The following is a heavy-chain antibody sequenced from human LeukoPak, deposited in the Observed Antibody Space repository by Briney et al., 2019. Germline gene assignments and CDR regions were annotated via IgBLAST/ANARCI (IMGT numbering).Heavy chain of an antibody. V-gene: IGHV3-7*03. J-gene: IGHJ4*02. CDR2: INQGGRVK. D-gene: IGHD3-16*01. CDR3: AISAGGAVFE. Sequence: GGSLRLSCAASGFSFRDFWMTWFRQAPGKGLGWVANINQGGRVKYYVDSVKGRFTISRDDAESSLYVQMNSLRAEDTAVYYCAISAGGAVFEWGQGTLVTVSS. CDR1: GFSFRDFW.